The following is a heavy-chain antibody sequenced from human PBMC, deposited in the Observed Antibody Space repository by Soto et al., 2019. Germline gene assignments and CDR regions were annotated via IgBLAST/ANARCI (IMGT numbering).Heavy chain of an antibody. CDR3: ARDTDYDSSALDY. Sequence: PSETLSLTCTVSGGSISSHYWSWIRQPPEKGLEFIGYIYYSGNTVYNRSLKSRVTMSVDTSKNQFSLKLSSVTAADTAVYYCARDTDYDSSALDYWGQGTLVTVSS. V-gene: IGHV4-59*11. CDR1: GGSISSHY. CDR2: IYYSGNT. J-gene: IGHJ4*02. D-gene: IGHD3-22*01.